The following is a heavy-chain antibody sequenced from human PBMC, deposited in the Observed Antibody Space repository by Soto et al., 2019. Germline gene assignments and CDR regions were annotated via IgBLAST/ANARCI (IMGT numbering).Heavy chain of an antibody. D-gene: IGHD6-6*01. J-gene: IGHJ6*02. Sequence: ASVKVSCKASGYTFTSYGISWVRQAPGQGLEWMGLISPYNGNTSYAQKLQDRVTMTTDTSTSTAYMELSSLRSEDTAVYYCARNTDSSSWAYYYYGMDVWGQGTTVTVSS. CDR3: ARNTDSSSWAYYYYGMDV. CDR1: GYTFTSYG. CDR2: ISPYNGNT. V-gene: IGHV1-18*01.